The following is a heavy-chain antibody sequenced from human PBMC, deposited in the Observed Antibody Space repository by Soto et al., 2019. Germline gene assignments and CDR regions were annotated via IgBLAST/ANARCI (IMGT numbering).Heavy chain of an antibody. J-gene: IGHJ4*02. Sequence: QTLSLTWVISWDRLSINSAACNLIKQSPSRGLEWLGRTYYRSKWYNDYAVSVKSRITINPDTSKNQISLQLNSVTPEDTAVYYCAPCRDIYGAFCAHFGYWGLGILVPVPQ. D-gene: IGHD5-12*01. CDR3: APCRDIYGAFCAHFGY. CDR2: TYYRSKWYN. CDR1: WDRLSINSAA. V-gene: IGHV6-1*01.